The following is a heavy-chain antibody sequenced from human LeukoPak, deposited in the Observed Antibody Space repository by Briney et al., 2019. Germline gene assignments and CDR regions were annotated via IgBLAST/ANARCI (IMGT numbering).Heavy chain of an antibody. Sequence: SETLSLTCTVSGGSISSYYWSWIRQPAGKGLEWIGRIYTSGSTNYNPSLKSRVTMSVDTSKNQFSLKLSSVTAAGTAVYYCARDSRSGWGNWFDPWGQGTLVTVSS. CDR2: IYTSGST. CDR3: ARDSRSGWGNWFDP. CDR1: GGSISSYY. D-gene: IGHD6-19*01. J-gene: IGHJ5*02. V-gene: IGHV4-4*07.